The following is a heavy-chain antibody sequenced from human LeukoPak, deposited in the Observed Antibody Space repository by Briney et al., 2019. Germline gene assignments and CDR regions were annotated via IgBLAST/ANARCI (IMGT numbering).Heavy chain of an antibody. CDR3: ARDSYDILTGYPIGFDY. CDR2: IYYSGST. CDR1: SGSISSYY. Sequence: SETLSLTCSVSSGSISSYYWSWIRQPPGKGLEWIGYIYYSGSTNYNPSLKSRVTISVDTSKNQFSLKLSSVTAADTAVYYCARDSYDILTGYPIGFDYWGQGTLVTVSS. V-gene: IGHV4-59*01. J-gene: IGHJ4*02. D-gene: IGHD3-9*01.